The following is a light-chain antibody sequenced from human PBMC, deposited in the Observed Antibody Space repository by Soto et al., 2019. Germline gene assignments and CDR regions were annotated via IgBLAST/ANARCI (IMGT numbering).Light chain of an antibody. V-gene: IGLV2-14*01. J-gene: IGLJ2*01. Sequence: QSALTQPASVSGSPGQSITISCTGTSSDVGGYNYVSWYQQHPGKAPKLMIYDVSNRPSGVSNRFSGSKSGNTASLTISGLQAEDEADYYCSLYTSSSPLLFRGGTKLTGL. CDR1: SSDVGGYNY. CDR2: DVS. CDR3: SLYTSSSPLL.